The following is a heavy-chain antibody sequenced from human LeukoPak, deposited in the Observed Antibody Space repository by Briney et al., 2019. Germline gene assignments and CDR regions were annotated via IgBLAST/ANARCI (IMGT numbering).Heavy chain of an antibody. V-gene: IGHV3-15*01. Sequence: GGSLRLSCAASGFTFSNAWMRWVRQAPGKGLEWVGRIKRKADGGTTDYAAPVKGRFTISRDDSKNTLYLQMNSLKTEDTAVYYCTTDGSLDPHNWFDPWGQGTLVTVSS. CDR3: TTDGSLDPHNWFDP. CDR1: GFTFSNAW. CDR2: IKRKADGGTT. J-gene: IGHJ5*02. D-gene: IGHD3-10*01.